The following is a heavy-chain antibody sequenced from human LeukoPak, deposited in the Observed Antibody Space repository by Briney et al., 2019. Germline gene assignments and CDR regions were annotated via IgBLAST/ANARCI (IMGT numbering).Heavy chain of an antibody. CDR1: GFTFSSYG. V-gene: IGHV3-33*01. Sequence: GGSLRLSCAASGFTFSSYGIHWVRQAPGKGLEWVTILWYDGNNRYYADSVKGRFTISRDTSKNTVYLQMNSLRPEDTAVYYCARSQGSTYNPRSGFDYWGQGTLVTVSS. D-gene: IGHD1-14*01. J-gene: IGHJ4*02. CDR3: ARSQGSTYNPRSGFDY. CDR2: LWYDGNNR.